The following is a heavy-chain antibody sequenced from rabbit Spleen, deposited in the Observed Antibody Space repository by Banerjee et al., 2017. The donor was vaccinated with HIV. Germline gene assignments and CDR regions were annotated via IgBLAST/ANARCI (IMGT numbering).Heavy chain of an antibody. CDR3: ARNYVNVFDP. CDR2: IDSNDGAT. V-gene: IGHV1S45*01. D-gene: IGHD1-1*01. Sequence: LEESGGGLVKPGGTLTLTCTVSGFSFSSNWICWVRQAPGKGLEWIACIDSNDGATDYANWPKGRFTISKTSSTTVTLQMTSLTAADTATYFCARNYVNVFDPWGPGTL. J-gene: IGHJ2*01. CDR1: GFSFSSNW.